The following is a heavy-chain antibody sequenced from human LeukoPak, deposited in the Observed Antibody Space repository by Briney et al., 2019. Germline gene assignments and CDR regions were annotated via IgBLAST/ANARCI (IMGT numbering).Heavy chain of an antibody. CDR1: GFTFSTYD. V-gene: IGHV3-13*01. J-gene: IGHJ2*01. D-gene: IGHD4-23*01. Sequence: GGSLRLSCAVSGFTFSTYDMHWVRQAAGKGLEWVSRVGTAGDTSYQDSVKGRFTVSREDAKNSLYLQMNSLTDGDAAVYYCARAIYGGNVRGWYFDLWGRGTLVTVSS. CDR3: ARAIYGGNVRGWYFDL. CDR2: VGTAGDT.